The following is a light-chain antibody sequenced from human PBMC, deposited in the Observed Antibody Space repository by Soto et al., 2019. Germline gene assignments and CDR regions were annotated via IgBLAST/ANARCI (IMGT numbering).Light chain of an antibody. J-gene: IGKJ2*01. Sequence: EIVMTQSPATLSVSPGERATLSCRASQSVSSNLAWYQQKPGQAPRLLIYGASTRATGIPARFSGSGSGTEFTLTISSLQSEDFAVYYCQQYRTSPYTFGQGTKVDIK. CDR3: QQYRTSPYT. CDR2: GAS. CDR1: QSVSSN. V-gene: IGKV3-15*01.